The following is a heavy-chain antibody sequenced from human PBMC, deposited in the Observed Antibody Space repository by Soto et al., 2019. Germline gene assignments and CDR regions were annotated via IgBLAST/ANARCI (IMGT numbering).Heavy chain of an antibody. Sequence: QVQQVESGGGLVKPGGSLRLSCTVSGFTVSDYSMSWIRQAPGKGLEWLSYISSSGSMIQYADSVKGRFTISRDNAKNSLYLQMNSLRAEDTAVYYCAREAFDSDALDMWGQGTMVTVS. CDR2: ISSSGSMI. CDR1: GFTVSDYS. CDR3: AREAFDSDALDM. V-gene: IGHV3-11*01. D-gene: IGHD3-22*01. J-gene: IGHJ3*02.